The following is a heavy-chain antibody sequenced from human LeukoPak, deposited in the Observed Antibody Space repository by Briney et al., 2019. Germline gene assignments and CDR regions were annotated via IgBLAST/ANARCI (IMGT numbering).Heavy chain of an antibody. CDR1: DGSISGHY. J-gene: IGHJ4*02. V-gene: IGHV4-4*07. D-gene: IGHD3-10*01. CDR3: ARRGVEETTTTGENFFNY. CDR2: IYSSGST. Sequence: TSETLSLTCTVSDGSISGHYWNWIRHPAGKGLEWVGRIYSSGSTIYNPSLKSRVTMSVDTSKNQFSLKMSSVTAADTAVYYCARRGVEETTTTGENFFNYWGQGTLVTVSS.